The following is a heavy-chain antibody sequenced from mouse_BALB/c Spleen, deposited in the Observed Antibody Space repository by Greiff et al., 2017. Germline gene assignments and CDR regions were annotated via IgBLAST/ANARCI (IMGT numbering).Heavy chain of an antibody. V-gene: IGHV5-6-2*01. CDR2: INSNGGST. Sequence: DVKLVESGGGLVKLGGSLKLSCAASGFTFSSYYMSWVRQTPEKRLELVAAINSNGGSTYYPDTVKGRFTISRDNAKNTLYLQMSSLKSEDTALYYCARRFTTVVAGAMDYWGQGTSVTVSS. J-gene: IGHJ4*01. D-gene: IGHD1-1*01. CDR3: ARRFTTVVAGAMDY. CDR1: GFTFSSYY.